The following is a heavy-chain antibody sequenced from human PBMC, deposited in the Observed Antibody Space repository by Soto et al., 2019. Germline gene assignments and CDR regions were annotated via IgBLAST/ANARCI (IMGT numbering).Heavy chain of an antibody. CDR3: AKKQMVAPGTPFFDY. V-gene: IGHV3-23*01. J-gene: IGHJ4*02. D-gene: IGHD6-13*01. Sequence: LRLSCAASGFTFTTYTMAWVRQPPGKGLEWVSAIVGSGVTTYYADSVKGRFTISRDNSENTVYLQMNSLRAEDTAVYYCAKKQMVAPGTPFFDYWGQGTLVTVSS. CDR2: IVGSGVTT. CDR1: GFTFTTYT.